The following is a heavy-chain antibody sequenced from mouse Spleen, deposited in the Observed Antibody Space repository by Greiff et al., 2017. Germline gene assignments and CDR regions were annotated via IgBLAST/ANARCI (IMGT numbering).Heavy chain of an antibody. CDR1: GFNFNDYY. J-gene: IGHJ4*01. Sequence: EVQLQQSGAELVKPGASVKLSCTASGFNFNDYYMYWVKQRTEKGLEWIGRIDPEDGEPKYVQKFLGKATITADTSSNTAYLQLSSLTSEDTAVYYCARREQHRAMDYWGQGTPVTVSS. CDR2: IDPEDGEP. CDR3: ARREQHRAMDY. V-gene: IGHV14-2*01.